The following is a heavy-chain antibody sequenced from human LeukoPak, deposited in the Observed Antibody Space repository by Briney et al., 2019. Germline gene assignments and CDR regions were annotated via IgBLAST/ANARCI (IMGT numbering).Heavy chain of an antibody. Sequence: ASVKASCKASGGSFSSYGISWVRQAPGQGLEWMGGRIPTLGTTNLAQKFQGRLTITADESTSTAYMELNGLRVDDTAVYYCAREGPVGTDGFWGQGTLVTVSS. CDR3: AREGPVGTDGF. J-gene: IGHJ1*01. CDR2: RIPTLGTT. CDR1: GGSFSSYG. D-gene: IGHD5-24*01. V-gene: IGHV1-69*13.